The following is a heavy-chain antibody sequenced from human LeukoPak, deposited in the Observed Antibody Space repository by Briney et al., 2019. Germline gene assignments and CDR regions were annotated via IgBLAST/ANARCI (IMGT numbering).Heavy chain of an antibody. CDR3: ARGGGYCSSTSCYPHWFDP. D-gene: IGHD2-2*01. CDR2: INHSGST. Sequence: SETPSLTCAVYGGSFSGYYWSWIRQPPGKGLEWIGEINHSGSTNYNPSLKSRVTISVDTSKNQFSLKLSSVTAADTAVYYCARGGGYCSSTSCYPHWFDPWGQGTLVTVSS. J-gene: IGHJ5*02. V-gene: IGHV4-34*01. CDR1: GGSFSGYY.